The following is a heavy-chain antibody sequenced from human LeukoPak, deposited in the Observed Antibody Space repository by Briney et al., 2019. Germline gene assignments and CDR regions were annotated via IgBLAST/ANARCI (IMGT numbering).Heavy chain of an antibody. Sequence: GGSLRLSCAASGFTFSSYNMNWVRQAPGKGLEWVSYISSSGSTIYYANSVKGRFTISRDNAKNSLYLQMNSLRAEDTAVYYCVRDYENLTGSKTRFHYWGQGTLVTVSS. J-gene: IGHJ4*02. CDR2: ISSSGSTI. D-gene: IGHD3-9*01. CDR1: GFTFSSYN. CDR3: VRDYENLTGSKTRFHY. V-gene: IGHV3-48*04.